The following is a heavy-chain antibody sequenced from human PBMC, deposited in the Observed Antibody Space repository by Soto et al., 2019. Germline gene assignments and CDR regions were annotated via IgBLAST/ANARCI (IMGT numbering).Heavy chain of an antibody. Sequence: GSLRLSCAASGFTFSNAWMSWVRQAPGKGLEWVGRIKSKTDGGTTDYAAPVKGRFTISRDDSKNTLYLQMNSLKTEDTAVYYCTPDIEPGYSYGSPFDYWGQGTMVTVSS. CDR1: GFTFSNAW. J-gene: IGHJ4*02. V-gene: IGHV3-15*01. D-gene: IGHD5-18*01. CDR2: IKSKTDGGTT. CDR3: TPDIEPGYSYGSPFDY.